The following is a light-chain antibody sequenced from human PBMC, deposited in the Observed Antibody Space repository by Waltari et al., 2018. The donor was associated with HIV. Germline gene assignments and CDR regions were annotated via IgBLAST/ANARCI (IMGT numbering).Light chain of an antibody. V-gene: IGLV1-47*01. J-gene: IGLJ1*01. CDR3: AAWDVSLRGAYV. CDR1: SSDIGSNY. CDR2: RNN. Sequence: QSVLTQPPSASGTPGQRVTISCSGASSDIGSNYVYWYQQLPGTAPKLLIYRNNQRPSGVPARFSGSKSGTSASLAIIGLRSEDEADYYCAAWDVSLRGAYVFGTGTKVAVL.